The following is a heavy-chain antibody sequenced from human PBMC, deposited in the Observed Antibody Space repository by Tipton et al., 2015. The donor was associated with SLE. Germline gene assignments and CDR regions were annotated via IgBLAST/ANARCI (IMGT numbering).Heavy chain of an antibody. D-gene: IGHD6-13*01. CDR2: INHSGGT. J-gene: IGHJ5*02. CDR3: ARAGYSSSWYRWFDP. V-gene: IGHV4-34*01. Sequence: TLSLTCAVYGGSFSGYYWSWIRQPPGKGLEWIGEINHSGGTNYNPSLKSRVTISVDTSKNQFSLKLSSVTAADTAVYYCARAGYSSSWYRWFDPWGQGTLVTVSS. CDR1: GGSFSGYY.